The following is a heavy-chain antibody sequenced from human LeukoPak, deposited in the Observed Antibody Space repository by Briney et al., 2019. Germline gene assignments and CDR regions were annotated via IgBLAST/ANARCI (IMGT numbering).Heavy chain of an antibody. CDR1: GGSTSSYY. CDR3: ARDRYYYDTSAFYSAFET. CDR2: IFTSGIISGNT. Sequence: PSETLSLTCTVSGGSTSSYYWTWIRQPPGKGLEWIGRIFTSGIISGNTNDNPSLESRVTMSVDASKNQFSLKLTSVTAADTAIYYCARDRYYYDTSAFYSAFETWGQGTMVTVSS. V-gene: IGHV4-4*07. D-gene: IGHD3-22*01. J-gene: IGHJ3*02.